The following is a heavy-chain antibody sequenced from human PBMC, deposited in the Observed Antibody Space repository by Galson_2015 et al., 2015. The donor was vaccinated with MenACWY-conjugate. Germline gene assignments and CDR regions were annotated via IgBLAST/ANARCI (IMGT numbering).Heavy chain of an antibody. J-gene: IGHJ6*03. CDR1: GFSLSTAGMC. CDR2: ICWVEAK. D-gene: IGHD2-2*01. CDR3: ARVGRITSWYYYYNMDV. Sequence: PALVKPTQTLTLTCSFSGFSLSTAGMCVSWIRQTPGKALEWLARICWVEAKSYSTSLKTRLSTPKDTSTNQAVLTLTNMDPVDTATYYCARVGRITSWYYYYNMDVWGNGTTVIVSS. V-gene: IGHV2-70*11.